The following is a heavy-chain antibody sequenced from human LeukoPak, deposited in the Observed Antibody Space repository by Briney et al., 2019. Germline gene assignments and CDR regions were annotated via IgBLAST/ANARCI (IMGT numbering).Heavy chain of an antibody. CDR3: AKYRGMAGTSELDY. J-gene: IGHJ4*02. Sequence: GGSLRLSCAVSGFTFNNHDMTWVRQAPGKGLDWVSSITSSGDITYYSDSVKGRFTISRDNSQNTLYLQMNSLRVEDTAIYFCAKYRGMAGTSELDYWGQGTLVTVSS. CDR2: ITSSGDIT. D-gene: IGHD1-7*01. V-gene: IGHV3-23*01. CDR1: GFTFNNHD.